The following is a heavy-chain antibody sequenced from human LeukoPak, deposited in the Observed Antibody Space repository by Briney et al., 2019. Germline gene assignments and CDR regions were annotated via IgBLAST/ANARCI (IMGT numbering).Heavy chain of an antibody. CDR1: GGSISSGGYS. Sequence: PSQTLSLTCAVSGGSISSGGYSWSWIRQPPGKGLEWIGYIYHSGSTYYNPSLKSRVTISVDRSKNQFSLKLSSVTAADTAVYYCARVGYYGSGSSVWFDPWGQGTLVTVSS. J-gene: IGHJ5*02. CDR2: IYHSGST. D-gene: IGHD3-10*01. V-gene: IGHV4-30-2*01. CDR3: ARVGYYGSGSSVWFDP.